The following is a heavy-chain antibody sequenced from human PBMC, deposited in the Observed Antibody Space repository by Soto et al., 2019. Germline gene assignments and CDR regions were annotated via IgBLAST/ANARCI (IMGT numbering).Heavy chain of an antibody. CDR1: GYTFTTYA. V-gene: IGHV1-3*01. Sequence: ASVKVSCKASGYTFTTYAMHWVRQAPGQRLEWMGWINAGNGNTKYSQKFQDRVTISVDTSKNQFSLKLSSVTAADTAVYYCARALTIFGVVPLGDYYMDVWGKGTTVTVSS. CDR2: INAGNGNT. J-gene: IGHJ6*03. D-gene: IGHD3-3*01. CDR3: ARALTIFGVVPLGDYYMDV.